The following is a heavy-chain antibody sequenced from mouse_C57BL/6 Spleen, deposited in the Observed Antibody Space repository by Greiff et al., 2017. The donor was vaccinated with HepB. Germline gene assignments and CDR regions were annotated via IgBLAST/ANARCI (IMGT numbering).Heavy chain of an antibody. J-gene: IGHJ3*01. CDR1: GYTFTSYW. D-gene: IGHD4-1*01. Sequence: QVHVKQPGAELVKPGASVKMSCKASGYTFTSYWITWVKQRPGQGLEWIGDIYPGSGSTNYNEKFKSKATLTVDTSSSTAYMQLSSLTSEDSAVYYCARYGVGRFAYWGQGTLVTVSA. CDR3: ARYGVGRFAY. CDR2: IYPGSGST. V-gene: IGHV1-55*01.